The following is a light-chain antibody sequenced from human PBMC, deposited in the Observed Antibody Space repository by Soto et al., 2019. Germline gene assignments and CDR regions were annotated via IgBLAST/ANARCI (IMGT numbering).Light chain of an antibody. CDR3: QQTYATAFT. J-gene: IGKJ2*01. CDR1: QSILAY. V-gene: IGKV1-39*01. CDR2: SAS. Sequence: IQMTQSPSSLSASVGGRVTITCRASQSILAYLNWYQVKLGKPPRLLIFSASNLQGGVPPRLNRSGSGTDFALTIGGVEPDDAATYYCQQTYATAFTFGQGTNL.